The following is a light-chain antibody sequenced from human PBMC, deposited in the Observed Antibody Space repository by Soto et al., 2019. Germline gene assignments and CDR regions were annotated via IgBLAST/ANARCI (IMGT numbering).Light chain of an antibody. Sequence: QSALTQPRSVSGSPGQSVTISCTGTSSDVGGYNYVSWYQQHPGKAPKLMIYDVSKRPSGVPDRFSGSKSGNTASLTISVLQAEDEADYYCCSYAGSLFVVFGGGTKLTVL. CDR3: CSYAGSLFVV. CDR2: DVS. CDR1: SSDVGGYNY. J-gene: IGLJ2*01. V-gene: IGLV2-11*01.